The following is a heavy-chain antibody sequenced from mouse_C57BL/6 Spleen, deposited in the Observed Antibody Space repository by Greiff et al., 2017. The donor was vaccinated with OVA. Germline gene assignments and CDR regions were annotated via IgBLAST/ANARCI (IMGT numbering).Heavy chain of an antibody. J-gene: IGHJ4*01. V-gene: IGHV1-82*01. Sequence: VQLQQSGPELVKPGASVKISCKASGYAFSSSWMNWVKQRPGKGLEWIGRIYPGDGDTNYNGKFKGKATLTADKSSSTAYMQLSSLTSEDSAVYFCARGWNGYDDYAMDYWGQGTSVTVSS. CDR2: IYPGDGDT. CDR1: GYAFSSSW. D-gene: IGHD2-2*01. CDR3: ARGWNGYDDYAMDY.